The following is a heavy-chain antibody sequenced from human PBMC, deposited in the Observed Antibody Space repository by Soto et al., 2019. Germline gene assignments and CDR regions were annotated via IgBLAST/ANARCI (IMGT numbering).Heavy chain of an antibody. V-gene: IGHV3-33*01. CDR1: GFTFGSYG. Sequence: GVSLILSCAASGFTFGSYGMHWVRQAPGKGLEWVAVIWYDGSNKYYADSVKGRFTISRDNSKNTLYLQMNSLRAEDTAVYYCARADGLKRSDRNWFDPWGQGTQVTVSS. CDR3: ARADGLKRSDRNWFDP. CDR2: IWYDGSNK. J-gene: IGHJ5*02.